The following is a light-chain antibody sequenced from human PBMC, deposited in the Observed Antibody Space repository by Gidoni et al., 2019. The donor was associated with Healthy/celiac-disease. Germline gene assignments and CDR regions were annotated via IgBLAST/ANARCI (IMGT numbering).Light chain of an antibody. CDR1: QAISSY. V-gene: IGKV1-9*01. J-gene: IGKJ1*01. CDR3: QQLNSYPPWT. Sequence: IHFTQSPSFLSASVGDRVTLTCRASQAISSYLAWYQQKPGNAPKLLIYAASSMQSGVPERFSGSGSGTEFTLTISRLQPEDFATYYCQQLNSYPPWTFGQGTKVEIK. CDR2: AAS.